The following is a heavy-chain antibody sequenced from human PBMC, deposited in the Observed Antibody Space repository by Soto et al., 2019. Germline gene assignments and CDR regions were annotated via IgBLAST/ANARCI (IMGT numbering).Heavy chain of an antibody. CDR1: GYTFTSYG. CDR3: ARGQLQSDFDY. J-gene: IGHJ4*02. D-gene: IGHD1-1*01. Sequence: ASVEVSCKASGYTFTSYGFNWVRQAPGQGLEWMGWIRAYNDNTNYAQKLQGRVTMTIDTSTNTGYMELTTLTSDDTAVYYCARGQLQSDFDYWGQGTLVTVSS. V-gene: IGHV1-18*04. CDR2: IRAYNDNT.